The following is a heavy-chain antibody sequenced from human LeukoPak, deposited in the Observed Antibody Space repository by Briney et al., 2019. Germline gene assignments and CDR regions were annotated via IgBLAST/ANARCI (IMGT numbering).Heavy chain of an antibody. Sequence: SETLSLTCAVSGGSISSSNRWSWVRQPPGKGLEWIGEIYHSGSTNYNPSLKSRVTISVDKSKNQFSLKLSSVTAADTAVYYCARHYGDYQGLDYWGQGTLVTVSS. J-gene: IGHJ4*02. D-gene: IGHD4-17*01. V-gene: IGHV4-4*02. CDR2: IYHSGST. CDR3: ARHYGDYQGLDY. CDR1: GGSISSSNR.